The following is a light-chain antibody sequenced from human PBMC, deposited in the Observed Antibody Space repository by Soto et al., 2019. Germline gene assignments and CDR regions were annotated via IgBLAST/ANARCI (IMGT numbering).Light chain of an antibody. V-gene: IGLV7-43*01. CDR2: TTN. CDR1: TGAVTSGYY. Sequence: QAVVTQEPSLTVSPVGTVTLTCASNTGAVTSGYYPNWFQQKPGQAPRALIYTTNKRHSWTPARFSGSLLGGKAALTLSGVQPEDEAEYYCLLHYGGVKVFGGGTKRTVL. J-gene: IGLJ2*01. CDR3: LLHYGGVKV.